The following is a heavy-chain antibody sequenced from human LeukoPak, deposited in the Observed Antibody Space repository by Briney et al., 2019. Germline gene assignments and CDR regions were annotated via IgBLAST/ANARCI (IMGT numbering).Heavy chain of an antibody. J-gene: IGHJ4*02. D-gene: IGHD5-18*01. Sequence: SETLSLTCTVSGGSISSSSYYWGWIRQPPGKGLEWIGSFYYSGTTYYNPSLKSQITISVDTSKNQFPLNLSSVTAADTAVYYCARGSNNYGPSHRSFASWGQGTLVTVSS. V-gene: IGHV4-39*06. CDR1: GGSISSSSYY. CDR2: FYYSGTT. CDR3: ARGSNNYGPSHRSFAS.